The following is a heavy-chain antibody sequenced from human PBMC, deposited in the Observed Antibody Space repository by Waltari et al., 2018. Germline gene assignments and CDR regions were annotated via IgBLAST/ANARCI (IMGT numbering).Heavy chain of an antibody. CDR2: IYRGGST. D-gene: IGHD6-19*01. CDR1: GFTVSSNY. CDR3: ARDGVGSMKAVAGHGGLEYFQH. V-gene: IGHV3-66*02. Sequence: EVQLVESGGGLVQPGGSLRLSCAASGFTVSSNYMSWVRQAPGKGLEWVSVIYRGGSTYDADSVKGRFTISRDNSKNTLYLQRNSRRAEDTAVYYCARDGVGSMKAVAGHGGLEYFQHWGQGTLVTVSS. J-gene: IGHJ1*01.